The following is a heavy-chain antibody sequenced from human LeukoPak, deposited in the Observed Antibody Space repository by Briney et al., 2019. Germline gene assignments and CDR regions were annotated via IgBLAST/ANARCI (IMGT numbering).Heavy chain of an antibody. Sequence: GGSLRLSCAASGFTVSTNYMNWVRQAPGKGLEWVAVIYSSGVIYYADSVKGRFTISRDNSKNTVNLHMTSLRAEDTAIYYCARLWSNYGNSFDSWGQGTLVTVAS. CDR1: GFTVSTNY. D-gene: IGHD4-17*01. J-gene: IGHJ4*02. CDR2: IYSSGVI. V-gene: IGHV3-66*01. CDR3: ARLWSNYGNSFDS.